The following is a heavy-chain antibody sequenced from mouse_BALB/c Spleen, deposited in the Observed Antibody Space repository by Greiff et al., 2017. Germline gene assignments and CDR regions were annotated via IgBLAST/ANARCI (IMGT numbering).Heavy chain of an antibody. Sequence: VQLVESGPGLVAPSQSLSITCTVSGFSLTSYGVHWVRQPPGKGLEWLGVIWAGGSTNYNSALMSRLSISKDNSKSQVFLKMNSLQTDDTAMYYCARYYRYDDYAMDYWGQGTSVTVSS. V-gene: IGHV2-9*02. CDR3: ARYYRYDDYAMDY. J-gene: IGHJ4*01. D-gene: IGHD2-14*01. CDR1: GFSLTSYG. CDR2: IWAGGST.